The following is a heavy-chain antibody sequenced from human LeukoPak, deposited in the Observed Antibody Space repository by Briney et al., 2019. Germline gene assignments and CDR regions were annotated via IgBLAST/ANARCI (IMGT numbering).Heavy chain of an antibody. Sequence: GGSLRLPCAASGFTFSSYWMSWVRQAPGKGLEWVSSISSSSSYIYYADSVKGRFTISRDNAKNSLYLQMNSLRAEDTAVYYCARTKYYDSTGPGYWGQGTLVTVSS. J-gene: IGHJ4*02. CDR2: ISSSSSYI. V-gene: IGHV3-21*01. CDR3: ARTKYYDSTGPGY. D-gene: IGHD3-22*01. CDR1: GFTFSSYW.